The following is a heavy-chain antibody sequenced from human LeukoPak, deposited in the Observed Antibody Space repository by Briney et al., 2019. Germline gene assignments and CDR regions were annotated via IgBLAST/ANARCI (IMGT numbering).Heavy chain of an antibody. CDR3: ARDPSVAGMGRGYFDY. CDR2: ITGSGSNT. D-gene: IGHD6-19*01. V-gene: IGHV3-23*01. CDR1: GFTFGDYA. Sequence: GGSLRLSCSASGFTFGDYAMNWVRQTPGKGLEWVSTITGSGSNTYYAASVKGRFTISRDNSKDTLYLQLDSLRAEDTAMYYCARDPSVAGMGRGYFDYWGQGILVTVSS. J-gene: IGHJ4*02.